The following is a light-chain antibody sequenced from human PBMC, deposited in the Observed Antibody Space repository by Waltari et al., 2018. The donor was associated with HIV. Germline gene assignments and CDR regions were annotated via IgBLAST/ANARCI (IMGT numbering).Light chain of an antibody. V-gene: IGLV3-21*02. CDR1: NIAGRK. J-gene: IGLJ2*01. CDR3: QAWDESNEQVV. CDR2: GNS. Sequence: YVLTQPPSVSVAPGQTARITCGGDNIAGRKVHWYQRRPGQAPELVVFGNSDRPSGIPERFSGSSSGNTATLIISGVEAEDEADYYCQAWDESNEQVVFGGGTRLTVL.